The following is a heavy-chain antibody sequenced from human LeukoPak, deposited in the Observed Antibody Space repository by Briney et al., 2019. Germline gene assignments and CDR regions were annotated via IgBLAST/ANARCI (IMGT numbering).Heavy chain of an antibody. CDR2: ISYDGSNK. V-gene: IGHV3-30*01. Sequence: GGSLRLSCAASGSTFSSYAMPWVRQAPGRGLEWVAVISYDGSNKYYADSVKGRFTIFRDNSKNTLYLQMNSLRAEDTAVYYWARDIVPYSNWFDPWGQGTLVTASS. J-gene: IGHJ5*02. D-gene: IGHD2-15*01. CDR3: ARDIVPYSNWFDP. CDR1: GSTFSSYA.